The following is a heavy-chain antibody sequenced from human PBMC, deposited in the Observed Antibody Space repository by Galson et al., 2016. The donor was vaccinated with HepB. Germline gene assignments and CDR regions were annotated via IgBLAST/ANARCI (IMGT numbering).Heavy chain of an antibody. CDR2: IYYSGST. J-gene: IGHJ4*02. CDR1: DDSVSTYY. D-gene: IGHD5-24*01. V-gene: IGHV4-59*02. CDR3: ARASGEMATSDFDS. Sequence: SETLSLTCTVSDDSVSTYYWTWIRQSPGKGLAWIGNIYYSGSTNYNPSLKSRVTLSIDTSKNLFSLRLTSVTAADTAMYYCARASGEMATSDFDSWGPGALVTVSS.